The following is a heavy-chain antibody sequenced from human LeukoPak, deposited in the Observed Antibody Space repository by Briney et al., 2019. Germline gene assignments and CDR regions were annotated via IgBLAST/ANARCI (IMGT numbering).Heavy chain of an antibody. CDR2: IYYSGST. Sequence: PSETLSLTCTVSGGSISSYYWSWIRQPPGKGLEWIGYIYYSGSTNYNPSLKSRVTISVDTSKNQFSLKLSSVTAADTAVYYCARLLGIGDYYYYGMDVWGQGTTVTVSS. J-gene: IGHJ6*02. V-gene: IGHV4-59*08. CDR3: ARLLGIGDYYYYGMDV. D-gene: IGHD7-27*01. CDR1: GGSISSYY.